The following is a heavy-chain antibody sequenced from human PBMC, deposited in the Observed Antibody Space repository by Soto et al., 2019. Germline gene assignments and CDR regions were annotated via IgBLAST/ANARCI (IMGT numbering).Heavy chain of an antibody. J-gene: IGHJ4*02. D-gene: IGHD1-20*01. V-gene: IGHV1-3*01. CDR2: INAGNGNT. CDR1: GYTFTSYA. CDR3: ARGITLPTPLDY. Sequence: ASVKVSCKASGYTFTSYAMHWVRQSPGQRLEWIGWINAGNGNTKYSQKFQGRVTITRDTSASTAYMELSSLRSEDTAVYYCARGITLPTPLDYWGQGTLVTVSS.